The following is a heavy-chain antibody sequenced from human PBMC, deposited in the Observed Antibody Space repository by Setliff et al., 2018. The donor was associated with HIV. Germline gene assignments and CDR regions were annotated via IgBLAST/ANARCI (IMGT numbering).Heavy chain of an antibody. D-gene: IGHD7-27*01. CDR2: FYYGGST. V-gene: IGHV4-61*01. CDR3: ARARLLGGFLS. CDR1: GGSISRGSYY. J-gene: IGHJ5*02. Sequence: SETLSLTCTVSGGSISRGSYYWSWIRQTPGKRLEWIGFFYYGGSTDYNPALKNRVAISVDTSRNRVSLKMTSVTAADTAVYYCARARLLGGFLSWGRGALVTVSS.